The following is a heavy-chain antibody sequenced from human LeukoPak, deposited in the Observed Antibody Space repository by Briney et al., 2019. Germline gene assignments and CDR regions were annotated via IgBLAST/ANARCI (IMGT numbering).Heavy chain of an antibody. D-gene: IGHD2-15*01. CDR1: GYTFTSYG. V-gene: IGHV1-18*01. CDR3: ATVVCSGGSCSPGFDP. J-gene: IGHJ5*02. Sequence: ASVKVSCKASGYTFTSYGISWVRQAPGQGLEWMGWISAYNGNTNYAQKFQGRVTTTEDTSTDTAYMELSSLRSEDTAVYYCATVVCSGGSCSPGFDPWGQGTLVTVSS. CDR2: ISAYNGNT.